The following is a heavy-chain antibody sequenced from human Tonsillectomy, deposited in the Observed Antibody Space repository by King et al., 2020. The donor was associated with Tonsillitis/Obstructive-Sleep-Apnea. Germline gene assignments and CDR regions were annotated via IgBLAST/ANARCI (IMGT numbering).Heavy chain of an antibody. CDR2: IKSKTDGGTT. CDR1: GFTFSNAW. J-gene: IGHJ4*02. CDR3: TTNGQYCSSTSCYHFDY. D-gene: IGHD2-2*01. V-gene: IGHV3-15*07. Sequence: VQLVESWGGLVKPGGSLRLSCAASGFTFSNAWMNWVRQAPGKGLEWVGRIKSKTDGGTTDYAAPVKGRFTISRDDSKNTLYLQMNSLKTEDTAVYYCTTNGQYCSSTSCYHFDYWGQGTLVTVSS.